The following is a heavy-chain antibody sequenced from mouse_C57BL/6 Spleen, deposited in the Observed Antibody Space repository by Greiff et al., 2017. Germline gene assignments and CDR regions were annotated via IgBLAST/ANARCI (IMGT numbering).Heavy chain of an antibody. D-gene: IGHD1-2*01. CDR3: ARKCSHYYGHAMDY. CDR2: IWSGGST. CDR1: GFSFTSYG. V-gene: IGHV2-2*01. J-gene: IGHJ4*01. Sequence: QVQLQQSGPGLVQPSQSLSITCTVSGFSFTSYGVHWVRQSPGKGLEWLGVIWSGGSTDYNAAFISRLSISKYNSKSQVFFNMNSLHADDTAIYYCARKCSHYYGHAMDYWGQGTSVTVSS.